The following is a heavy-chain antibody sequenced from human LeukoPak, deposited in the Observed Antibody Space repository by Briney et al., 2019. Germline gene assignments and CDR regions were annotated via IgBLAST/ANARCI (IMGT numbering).Heavy chain of an antibody. V-gene: IGHV1-2*02. J-gene: IGHJ4*02. Sequence: ASVKVSCKASGYTFTGYYMHWVRQAPGQGLEWMGWINPNSGGTNYAQKFQGRVTMTRDTSISTAYMELSRLRSDDTAVYYCARDPYCGGGCSAPPFDYWGQGTLVTVSS. D-gene: IGHD2-21*02. CDR1: GYTFTGYY. CDR2: INPNSGGT. CDR3: ARDPYCGGGCSAPPFDY.